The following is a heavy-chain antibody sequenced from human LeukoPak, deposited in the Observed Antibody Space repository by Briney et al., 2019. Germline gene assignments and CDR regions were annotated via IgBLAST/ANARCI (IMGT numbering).Heavy chain of an antibody. CDR1: GYTLTAYY. J-gene: IGHJ3*02. D-gene: IGHD3-22*01. Sequence: ASVKVSCKASGYTLTAYYLHWVRQAPGQGLEWMGRINPNSGGTTYAQKFQGRVTMTRDTSIGTAYMELSSLRSDDTAVYYCARPYYESSGLYVDAFDIWGQETMVTVSS. CDR3: ARPYYESSGLYVDAFDI. V-gene: IGHV1-2*06. CDR2: INPNSGGT.